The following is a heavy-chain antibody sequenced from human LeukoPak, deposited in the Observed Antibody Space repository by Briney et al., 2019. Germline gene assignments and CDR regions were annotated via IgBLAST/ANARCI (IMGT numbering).Heavy chain of an antibody. D-gene: IGHD2-15*01. CDR3: ARHDWLLKTTNWFDP. J-gene: IGHJ5*02. V-gene: IGHV4-59*08. Sequence: SETLSLTCTVSGGSISSYYWSWIRQPPGKGLEWIGYIYYTGCTNYNPSLKSRVTISVDTSKNQFSLKLSSVTAADTAVYYCARHDWLLKTTNWFDPWGQGTLVTVSS. CDR2: IYYTGCT. CDR1: GGSISSYY.